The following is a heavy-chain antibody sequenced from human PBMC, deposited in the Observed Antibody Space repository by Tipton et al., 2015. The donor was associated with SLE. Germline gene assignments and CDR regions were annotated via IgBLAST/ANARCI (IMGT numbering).Heavy chain of an antibody. CDR1: IFSLTDFW. J-gene: IGHJ4*02. CDR3: ARDLFAY. Sequence: SLRLSCEASIFSLTDFWMTWVRQAPGKGLEWVATIKGDGSETFYVGSVKGRFSISRDKSANALYLQMNSLRGEDTAVYYCARDLFAYWDQGILVTVSS. CDR2: IKGDGSET. V-gene: IGHV3-7*01.